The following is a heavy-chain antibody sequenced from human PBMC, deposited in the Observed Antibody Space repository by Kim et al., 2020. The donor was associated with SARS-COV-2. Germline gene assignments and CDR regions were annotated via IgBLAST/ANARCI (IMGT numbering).Heavy chain of an antibody. CDR3: ARLLYYDILTGYYTQYDAFDI. CDR2: ISYDGSNK. V-gene: IGHV3-30*04. D-gene: IGHD3-9*01. J-gene: IGHJ3*02. Sequence: GGSLRLSCAASGFTFSSYAMHWVRQAPGKGLEWVAVISYDGSNKYYADSVKGRFTISRDTSKNTLYLQMNSLRAEDTAVYYCARLLYYDILTGYYTQYDAFDIWGQRTMVTVSS. CDR1: GFTFSSYA.